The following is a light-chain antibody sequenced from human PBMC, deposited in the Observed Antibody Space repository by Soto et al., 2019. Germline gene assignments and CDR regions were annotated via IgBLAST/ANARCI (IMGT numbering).Light chain of an antibody. V-gene: IGLV1-44*01. Sequence: QSVLTQPASASGTPGQRVTISCSGSSSNIGSNTVNWYQQLPGTAPKLLIYSNNQRPSGVPGRFSGSKSGTSASLAISGLQSEDEADYYCAAWDDSLNGQVFGGGTQLTVL. CDR1: SSNIGSNT. CDR3: AAWDDSLNGQV. CDR2: SNN. J-gene: IGLJ2*01.